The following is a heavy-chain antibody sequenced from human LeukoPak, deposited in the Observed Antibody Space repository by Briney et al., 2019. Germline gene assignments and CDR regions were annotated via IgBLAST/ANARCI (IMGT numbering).Heavy chain of an antibody. D-gene: IGHD2-2*01. V-gene: IGHV1-8*01. CDR3: ARVGPAAIVDY. Sequence: GASVKVSSKASGYTFTNSDINSVRQASGQGLEWMGWTNPISGNTGSAQKFQGRVTLTRNTSISTAYLGLSSLRSEDTAVYYCARVGPAAIVDYWGQGTLITVSS. CDR1: GYTFTNSD. CDR2: TNPISGNT. J-gene: IGHJ4*02.